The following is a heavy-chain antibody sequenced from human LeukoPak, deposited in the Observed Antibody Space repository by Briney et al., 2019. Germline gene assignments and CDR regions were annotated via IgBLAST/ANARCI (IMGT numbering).Heavy chain of an antibody. CDR2: SNSDESST. CDR1: GFTFRSYW. V-gene: IGHV3-74*01. CDR3: ARAGRYSYNWYLDL. J-gene: IGHJ2*01. D-gene: IGHD5-18*01. Sequence: GGSLRLSCAASGFTFRSYWMHWARQAPGKGLVWVSRSNSDESSTNYADPVKGRFTISRDNAKNTLYLQMNSLRAEDTAVYYCARAGRYSYNWYLDLWGRGTLVTVSS.